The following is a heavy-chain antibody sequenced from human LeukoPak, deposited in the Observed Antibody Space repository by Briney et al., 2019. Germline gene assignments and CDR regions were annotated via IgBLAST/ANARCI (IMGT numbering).Heavy chain of an antibody. Sequence: SETLSLTCTVSGGSISSYYWSWIRQPPGKGLEWIGYIYYSGSTNYNPSLKSRVTISVDTSKNQFSLKLSSVTAADTAVYYCARDVAACFSHFDYWGQGTLVTVSS. V-gene: IGHV4-59*01. D-gene: IGHD6-13*01. J-gene: IGHJ4*02. CDR1: GGSISSYY. CDR3: ARDVAACFSHFDY. CDR2: IYYSGST.